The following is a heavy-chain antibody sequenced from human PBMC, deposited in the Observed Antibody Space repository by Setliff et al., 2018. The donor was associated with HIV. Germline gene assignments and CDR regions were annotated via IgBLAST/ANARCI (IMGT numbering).Heavy chain of an antibody. CDR3: ARVRYSSGWYSHAFDI. J-gene: IGHJ3*02. Sequence: SETLSLTCTVSGGSISSYYWSWIRQPPGKGLEWIGYIYYSGSTNYNPSLKSRVTISVDASKNQFSLKLSSVTAADTAVYYCARVRYSSGWYSHAFDIWGQGTMVTVSS. CDR2: IYYSGST. CDR1: GGSISSYY. D-gene: IGHD6-19*01. V-gene: IGHV4-59*01.